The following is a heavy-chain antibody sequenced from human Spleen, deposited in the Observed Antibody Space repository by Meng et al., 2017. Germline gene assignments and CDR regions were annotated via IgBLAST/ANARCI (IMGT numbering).Heavy chain of an antibody. CDR1: GFTFSSYE. J-gene: IGHJ4*02. CDR2: ISGSDGST. CDR3: AGTTMTPDSDY. D-gene: IGHD4-17*01. Sequence: GESLKISCAASGFTFSSYEMNWVRQAPGQGLEWVSAISGSDGSTYYADSVKGRFTIFRDNSKNTVYLQMNSLGVEDTAVYYCAGTTMTPDSDYWGQGILV. V-gene: IGHV3-23*01.